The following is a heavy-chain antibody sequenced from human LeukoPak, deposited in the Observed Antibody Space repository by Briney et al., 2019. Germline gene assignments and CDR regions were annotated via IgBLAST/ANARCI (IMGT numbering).Heavy chain of an antibody. CDR2: ISYDGSNK. D-gene: IGHD5-24*01. J-gene: IGHJ4*02. V-gene: IGHV3-30*04. CDR3: ARAEMATIYFDY. CDR1: GFTFSSYA. Sequence: PGRSLRLSCAASGFTFSSYAMHWVRQAPGKGLEWVAVISYDGSNKYYADSVKGRFTISRDNSKNTLYLQMNSLRAKDTAVYYCARAEMATIYFDYWGQGTLVTVSS.